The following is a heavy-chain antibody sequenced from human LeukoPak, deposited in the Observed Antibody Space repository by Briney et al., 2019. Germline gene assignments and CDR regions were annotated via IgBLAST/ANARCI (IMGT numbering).Heavy chain of an antibody. Sequence: GGSLRLLCAASGFTYSRYGMQGVRQAPGKGLEWVAVISYDGRSKYYADSMKGRFTISRDNSKNTLYLQMNSLRDEDTAVYYCPRNPDWAFDYWGQGSLVTVSS. CDR2: ISYDGRSK. CDR3: PRNPDWAFDY. D-gene: IGHD3-9*01. V-gene: IGHV3-30*03. J-gene: IGHJ4*02. CDR1: GFTYSRYG.